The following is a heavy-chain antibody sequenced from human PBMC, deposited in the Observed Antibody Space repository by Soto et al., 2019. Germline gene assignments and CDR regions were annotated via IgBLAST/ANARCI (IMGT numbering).Heavy chain of an antibody. CDR1: GGSFSGYY. V-gene: IGHV4-34*01. CDR2: INHSGSS. Sequence: PSETLSLTCAVYGGSFSGYYWSWIRQPPGKGLEWIGEINHSGSSNYNPSLKSRVTISVDTSKNLLSLKLSSVTAADTAVYYCARVGIAATGTVYYGMDVWGQGTTVTVSS. CDR3: ARVGIAATGTVYYGMDV. J-gene: IGHJ6*02. D-gene: IGHD6-13*01.